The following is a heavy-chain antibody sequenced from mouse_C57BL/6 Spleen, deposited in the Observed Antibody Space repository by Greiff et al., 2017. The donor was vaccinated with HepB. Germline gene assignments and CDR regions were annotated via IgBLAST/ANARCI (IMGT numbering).Heavy chain of an antibody. CDR2: INYDGSST. D-gene: IGHD1-1*01. CDR3: ARGYYYGSSSLYWYFDV. V-gene: IGHV5-16*01. Sequence: EVKVVESEGGLVQPGRSMKLSCTASGFTFSDYYMAWVRQVPEKGLEWVANINYDGSSTYYLDSLKSRFIISRDNAKNILYLQMSSLKSEDTATYYCARGYYYGSSSLYWYFDVWGTGTTVTVSS. J-gene: IGHJ1*03. CDR1: GFTFSDYY.